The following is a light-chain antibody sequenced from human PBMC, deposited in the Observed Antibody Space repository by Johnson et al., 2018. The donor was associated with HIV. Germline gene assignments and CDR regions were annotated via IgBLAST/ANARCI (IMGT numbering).Light chain of an antibody. CDR1: SSNIGNNY. CDR3: GTWDSSLSAGWV. CDR2: DNN. V-gene: IGLV1-51*01. J-gene: IGLJ1*01. Sequence: QAVLTQPPSVSAAPGQKVTISCSGSSSNIGNNYVSWYQQVPGTAPKLLIYDNNKRPSGIPDRFSGSKSGTSATLGITGLQTGDEADYYCGTWDSSLSAGWVCGTGTKVTVL.